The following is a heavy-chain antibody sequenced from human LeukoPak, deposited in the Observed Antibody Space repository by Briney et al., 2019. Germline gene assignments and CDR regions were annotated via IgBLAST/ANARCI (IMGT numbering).Heavy chain of an antibody. J-gene: IGHJ4*02. D-gene: IGHD3-22*01. Sequence: ASVKVSCKASGGTFSSYAISWVRQAPGQGLEWMGGIIPIFGTANYAQKFQGRVTITADKSTSTAYMELSSLRSEDTAVYYCARDPSYYDTGGGYWGQGTLVTVSS. V-gene: IGHV1-69*06. CDR3: ARDPSYYDTGGGY. CDR2: IIPIFGTA. CDR1: GGTFSSYA.